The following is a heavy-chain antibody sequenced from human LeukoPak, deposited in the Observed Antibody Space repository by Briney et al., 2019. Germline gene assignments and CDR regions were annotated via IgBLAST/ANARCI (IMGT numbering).Heavy chain of an antibody. J-gene: IGHJ4*02. CDR1: GFTLSNYW. Sequence: GGSLRLSCAASGFTLSNYWMHWVRQAPGKGLVWVSRMNSDGSTTTYADSVKGRFTISRDSSKNTLFLQMNSLRAEDTAVYYCAKDDGGATWGYYFDYWGQGTLVTVSS. CDR3: AKDDGGATWGYYFDY. D-gene: IGHD3-16*01. V-gene: IGHV3-74*01. CDR2: MNSDGSTT.